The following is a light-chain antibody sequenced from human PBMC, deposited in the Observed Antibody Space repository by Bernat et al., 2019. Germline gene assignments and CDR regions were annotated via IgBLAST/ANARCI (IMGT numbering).Light chain of an antibody. CDR3: QQYGNSAPIT. CDR2: GAS. J-gene: IGKJ5*01. V-gene: IGKV3-20*01. Sequence: EIVLTQSPGTLSLSPGERGTLSCRASQNLTSNYLAWYQQKAGQSPRLLIYGASSRAADIPDRFSGSGSGTDFTLTISKVEPEDFAVYYCQQYGNSAPITVGQGTRLEIK. CDR1: QNLTSNY.